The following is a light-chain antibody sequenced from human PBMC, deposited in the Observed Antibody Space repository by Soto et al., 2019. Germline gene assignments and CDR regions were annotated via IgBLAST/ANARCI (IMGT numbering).Light chain of an antibody. J-gene: IGKJ1*01. CDR1: QSVYSSY. CDR2: GAS. V-gene: IGKV3-20*01. Sequence: EVVLTQSPGTLSLSPGEGATLSCRASQSVYSSYLAWYQQNPGQAPRLLIYGASSRATGIPDRFSGSGSGTDFTLTISRLEPEDFAVYYCQQYGSSPCTFGQGTKVEI. CDR3: QQYGSSPCT.